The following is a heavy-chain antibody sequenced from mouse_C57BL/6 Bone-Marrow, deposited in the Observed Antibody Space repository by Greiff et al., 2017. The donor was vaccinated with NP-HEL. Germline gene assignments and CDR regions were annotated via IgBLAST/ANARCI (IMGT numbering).Heavy chain of an antibody. CDR3: ARREN. CDR2: IDPSDSYT. CDR1: GYTFTSYW. V-gene: IGHV1-69*01. Sequence: SCKASGYTFTSYWMHWVKQRPGQGLEWIGEIDPSDSYTNYNQKFKGKSTLTVDKSSSTAYMQLSSLTSEDSAVYYCARRENWGTGTTVTVSS. J-gene: IGHJ1*03.